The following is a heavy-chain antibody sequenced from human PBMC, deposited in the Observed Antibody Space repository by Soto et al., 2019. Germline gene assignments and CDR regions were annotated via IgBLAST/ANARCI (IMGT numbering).Heavy chain of an antibody. J-gene: IGHJ5*02. Sequence: QVQLQQSGPGLVKPSQTLLLICVISGDSVSSNNAAWNWIRQSPSRGLEWLGRTYYRSKWYSVSAVSVKGRVTIKPDTSKNQSSLQLDSVTPEDTAVYSCARGPAILNPWGQGTLVTVSS. V-gene: IGHV6-1*01. CDR2: TYYRSKWYS. CDR3: ARGPAILNP. CDR1: GDSVSSNNAA. D-gene: IGHD3-3*01.